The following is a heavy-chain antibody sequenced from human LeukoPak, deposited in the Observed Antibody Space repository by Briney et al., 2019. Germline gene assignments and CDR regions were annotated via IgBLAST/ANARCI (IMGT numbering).Heavy chain of an antibody. D-gene: IGHD2-15*01. V-gene: IGHV4-59*01. CDR1: GGSISSYY. Sequence: SETLSLTCTVSGGSISSYYWSWIRQPPGKGLEWIGHIYYSGSTNYNPSLKSRVTISVDTSKNQFSLKLSSVTAEDTAVYYCARAGGYCGRISCPYYFDYWGQGSLVAVSS. CDR3: ARAGGYCGRISCPYYFDY. CDR2: IYYSGST. J-gene: IGHJ4*02.